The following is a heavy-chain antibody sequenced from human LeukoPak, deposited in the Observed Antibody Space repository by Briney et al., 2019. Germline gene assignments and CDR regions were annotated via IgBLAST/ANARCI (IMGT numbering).Heavy chain of an antibody. CDR1: GGSISSSSYY. Sequence: SETLSLTCTVSGGSISSSSYYWGWIRQPPGKGLEWIGSIYYSGSTYYNPSLKSRVTISVDTSKNQFSLKLSSVTAADTAVYYCARGDYGSGSYFHFDYWGQGTLVTVSS. D-gene: IGHD3-10*01. CDR3: ARGDYGSGSYFHFDY. CDR2: IYYSGST. V-gene: IGHV4-39*01. J-gene: IGHJ4*02.